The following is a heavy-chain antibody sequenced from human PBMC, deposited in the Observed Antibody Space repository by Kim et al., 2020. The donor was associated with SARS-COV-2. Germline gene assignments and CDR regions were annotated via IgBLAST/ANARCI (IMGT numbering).Heavy chain of an antibody. CDR3: AKQMWEYMDV. CDR2: VTWNGVTT. D-gene: IGHD1-26*01. J-gene: IGHJ6*03. CDR1: GFTFEDFS. V-gene: IGHV3-43*01. Sequence: GGSLRLSCAAYGFTFEDFSMHWVRQAPGKGLEWVSLVTWNGVTTYYADSVKGRFTVSRDNSKDSLYLQMNSLRPEDTALYYCAKQMWEYMDVWGKGTAVT.